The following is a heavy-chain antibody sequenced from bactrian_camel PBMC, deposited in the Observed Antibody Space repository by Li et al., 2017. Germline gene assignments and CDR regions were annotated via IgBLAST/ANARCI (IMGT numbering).Heavy chain of an antibody. CDR1: GDTYSSYC. D-gene: IGHD2*01. J-gene: IGHJ4*01. CDR2: IHRHGST. CDR3: AADQRPATCTFCGGGYCYSARGYNH. Sequence: HVQLVESGGGSVQPGGSLRLSCVASGDTYSSYCMVWFRQAPGQERVGVARIHRHGSTTYAHSVQGRFTISRDNAKNTLYLQMNSLDPEDTAMYYCAADQRPATCTFCGGGYCYSARGYNHWGQGTQVTVS. V-gene: IGHV3S53*01.